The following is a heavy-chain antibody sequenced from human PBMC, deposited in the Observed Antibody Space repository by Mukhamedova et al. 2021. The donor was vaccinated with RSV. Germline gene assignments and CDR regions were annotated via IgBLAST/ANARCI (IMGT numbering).Heavy chain of an antibody. V-gene: IGHV4-39*07. D-gene: IGHD3-10*01. CDR3: ARDGSGSFFLYYGMDV. Sequence: GKGLEWIGSIYYSGSTYYNPSLKSRVTISVDTSKNQFSLKLSSVTAADTAVYYCARDGSGSFFLYYGMDVSGQGTTVTVSS. CDR2: IYYSGST. J-gene: IGHJ6*02.